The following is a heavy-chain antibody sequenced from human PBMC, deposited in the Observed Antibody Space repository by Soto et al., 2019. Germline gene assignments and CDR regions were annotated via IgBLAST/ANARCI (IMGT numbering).Heavy chain of an antibody. V-gene: IGHV1-18*01. CDR3: ARPSGDYGLSDYFQY. D-gene: IGHD4-17*01. Sequence: GASVKVSCKASGYTFASYAISWVRQAPGQGLEWMGWINTYNGNTHYAEKVQGRVTMTTDTSTNTAYMELRSLRSDDTAVYYCARPSGDYGLSDYFQYWGQGTLVTVSS. CDR1: GYTFASYA. CDR2: INTYNGNT. J-gene: IGHJ1*01.